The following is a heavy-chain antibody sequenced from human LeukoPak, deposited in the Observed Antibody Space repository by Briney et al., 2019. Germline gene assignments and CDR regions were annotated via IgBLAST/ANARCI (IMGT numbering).Heavy chain of an antibody. CDR1: GFTFSSYG. CDR2: IRYDGSNK. J-gene: IGHJ4*02. Sequence: PGGSLRLSCAASGFTFSSYGMHWVRQAPGKGLEWVAFIRYDGSNKYYADSVKGRFTISRDNSKNTLYLQMNSLRAEDTAVYYCAKERELLWFGELTDLDYWGQGTLVTVSS. V-gene: IGHV3-30*02. CDR3: AKERELLWFGELTDLDY. D-gene: IGHD3-10*01.